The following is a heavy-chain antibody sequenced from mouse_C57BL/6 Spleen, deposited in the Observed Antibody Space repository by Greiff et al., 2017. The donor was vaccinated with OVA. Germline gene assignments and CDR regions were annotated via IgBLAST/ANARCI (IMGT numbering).Heavy chain of an antibody. J-gene: IGHJ2*01. CDR1: GYSFTGYY. Sequence: VQLQQSGPELVKPGASVKISCKASGYSFTGYYMNWVKQSPEKSLEWIGEINPSTGGTTYNQKFTAQATLTVDQYSSTAYMQLTSLTSEDSAVYYCARGGFISTVEGGFDYWGQGTTLTVSA. CDR3: ARGGFISTVEGGFDY. D-gene: IGHD1-1*01. V-gene: IGHV1-42*01. CDR2: INPSTGGT.